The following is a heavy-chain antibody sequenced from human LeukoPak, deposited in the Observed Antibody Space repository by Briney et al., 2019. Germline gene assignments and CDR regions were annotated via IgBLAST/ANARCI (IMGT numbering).Heavy chain of an antibody. CDR2: ISSSSSTI. J-gene: IGHJ4*02. Sequence: GGSLRLSCAASGFILSDHYIDWVRQAPGKGLEWVSYISSSSSTIYYADSVKGRFTISRDNAKNSLYLQMNSLRDEDTAVYYCARSYQRGEYYFDYWGQGTLVTVSS. D-gene: IGHD3-16*01. CDR3: ARSYQRGEYYFDY. V-gene: IGHV3-48*02. CDR1: GFILSDHY.